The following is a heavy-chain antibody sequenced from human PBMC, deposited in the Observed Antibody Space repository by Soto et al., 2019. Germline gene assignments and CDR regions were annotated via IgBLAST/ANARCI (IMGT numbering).Heavy chain of an antibody. CDR3: AKSRGDSWTTYFFDY. D-gene: IGHD4-4*01. CDR2: ISGSGQTT. V-gene: IGHV3-23*01. J-gene: IGHJ4*02. CDR1: GFTFSSYS. Sequence: GGSLRLSCAASGFTFSSYSLSWLRQAPGKGLEWVSGISGSGQTTHYRDSVKGRFTISRDNFRNTLYLQVNSLRAEDTAVYFWAKSRGDSWTTYFFDYWGQGARVTVSS.